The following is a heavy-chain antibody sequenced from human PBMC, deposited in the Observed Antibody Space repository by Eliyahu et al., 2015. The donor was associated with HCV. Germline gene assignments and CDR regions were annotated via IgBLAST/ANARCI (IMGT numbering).Heavy chain of an antibody. J-gene: IGHJ6*02. CDR3: ARLPDYDDFWSAYSSGLGMDV. Sequence: QLQLQESGPGLVKPSETLSLTCTVSGXSIXRGSYYWGWIRQSPRKGLEWIGSIYYSGNTYYNPSLKSRVTMSVDTSKNQFSLKLSSVTAADTAVYYCARLPDYDDFWSAYSSGLGMDVWGQGTTVTVSS. V-gene: IGHV4-39*01. D-gene: IGHD3-3*01. CDR2: IYYSGNT. CDR1: GXSIXRGSYY.